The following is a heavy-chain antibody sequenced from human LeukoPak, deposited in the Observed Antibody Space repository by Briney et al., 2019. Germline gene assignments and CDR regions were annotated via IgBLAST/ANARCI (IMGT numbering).Heavy chain of an antibody. Sequence: PSETLSLTCTVSGGSISSYYWSWIRQPPGKGLEWIGYIYYSGSTNYNPSLKSRVTISVDTSKNQFSLKLSSVTAADTAVYYCARGAVLRYFDWAGAFDIWGQGTMVTVSS. J-gene: IGHJ3*02. V-gene: IGHV4-59*01. D-gene: IGHD3-9*01. CDR1: GGSISSYY. CDR3: ARGAVLRYFDWAGAFDI. CDR2: IYYSGST.